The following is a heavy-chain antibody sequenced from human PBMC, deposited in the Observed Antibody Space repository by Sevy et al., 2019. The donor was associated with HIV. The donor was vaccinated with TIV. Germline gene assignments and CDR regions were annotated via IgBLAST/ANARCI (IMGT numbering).Heavy chain of an antibody. J-gene: IGHJ4*02. V-gene: IGHV3-48*02. CDR3: ARDGGYTYGRTYSFDS. CDR2: ISASSHHI. CDR1: GFTFNTYS. Sequence: GGSLRLSCAASGFTFNTYSMNWVRQAPGKGLEWVSYISASSHHIYYGDSVKGRFTISRDNAENSLYLQMNSLRDEDTAVYYCARDGGYTYGRTYSFDSWGQGTLVTVSS. D-gene: IGHD5-18*01.